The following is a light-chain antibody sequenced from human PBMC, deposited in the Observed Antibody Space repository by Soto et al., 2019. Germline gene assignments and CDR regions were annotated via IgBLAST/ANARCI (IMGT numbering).Light chain of an antibody. CDR1: SSDVGAYNF. Sequence: QSALTQPASVSGSRGQSITISCTGTSSDVGAYNFVSWYQQHPGKLPKLMIFDVSRRPSGVSDRFSGSKSGNTASLPISGLQDEDEGDYYCSSYTSSSAHVFGSGTKLTVL. CDR2: DVS. J-gene: IGLJ6*01. CDR3: SSYTSSSAHV. V-gene: IGLV2-14*03.